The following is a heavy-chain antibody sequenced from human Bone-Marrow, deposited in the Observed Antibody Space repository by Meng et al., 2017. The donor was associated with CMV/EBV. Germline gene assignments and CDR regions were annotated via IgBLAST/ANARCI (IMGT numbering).Heavy chain of an antibody. D-gene: IGHD2-2*02. Sequence: ASVKVSCKASGYFFTSYYIHWVRQAPGQGLEWMGWINPNSGGTNYAQKFQGRVTMTRDTSISTAYMELSRLRSDDTAVYYCASSTLVPAAIRFYYYYYGMDVWGQGTTVTVSS. CDR3: ASSTLVPAAIRFYYYYYGMDV. CDR2: INPNSGGT. CDR1: GYFFTSYY. V-gene: IGHV1-2*02. J-gene: IGHJ6*02.